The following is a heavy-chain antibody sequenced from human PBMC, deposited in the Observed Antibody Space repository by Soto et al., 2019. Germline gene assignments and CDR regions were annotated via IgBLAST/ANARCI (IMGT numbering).Heavy chain of an antibody. V-gene: IGHV4-59*08. CDR1: GGSMSGSY. D-gene: IGHD3-22*01. J-gene: IGHJ4*02. CDR2: IYYSGTT. Sequence: SETLSLTCTVSGGSMSGSYWNWIRQSPGKGLEWIAHIYYSGTTNYNPSLKSRVSISVDTSKNQFSLKLSSVTAADTAVYYCARSYPTRYYYDRSGDYFEYWGLGSLVTVSS. CDR3: ARSYPTRYYYDRSGDYFEY.